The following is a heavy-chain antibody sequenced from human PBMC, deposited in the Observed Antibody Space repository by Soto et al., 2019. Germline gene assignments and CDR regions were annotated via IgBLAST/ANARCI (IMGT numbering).Heavy chain of an antibody. J-gene: IGHJ4*02. CDR1: GFTFRSYW. CDR3: AKIKSDDYVWGSYRYDY. D-gene: IGHD3-16*02. CDR2: IKQDGSEK. Sequence: PGGSLRLSCAASGFTFRSYWMSWVRQAPGKGLEWVANIKQDGSEKYYVDSVKGRFTISRDNAKNSLYLQMNSLRAEDTAVYYCAKIKSDDYVWGSYRYDYWGQGTLVTVSS. V-gene: IGHV3-7*01.